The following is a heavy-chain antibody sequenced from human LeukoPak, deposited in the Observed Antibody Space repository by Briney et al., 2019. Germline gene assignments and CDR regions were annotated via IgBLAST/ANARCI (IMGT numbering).Heavy chain of an antibody. J-gene: IGHJ5*02. CDR1: GGSISSYY. CDR3: ASAGFVYNWFDP. CDR2: IYTSGST. D-gene: IGHD3-10*01. V-gene: IGHV4-4*07. Sequence: SETLSLTCTVSGGSISSYYWSWIRQPAGKGLEWIGRIYTSGSTNYNPSLKSRATMSVDTSKNQFSLKLSSVTAADTAVYYCASAGFVYNWFDPWGQGTLVTVSS.